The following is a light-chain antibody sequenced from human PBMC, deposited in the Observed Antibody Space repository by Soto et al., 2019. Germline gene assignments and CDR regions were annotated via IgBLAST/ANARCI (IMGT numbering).Light chain of an antibody. J-gene: IGKJ1*01. V-gene: IGKV2-24*01. Sequence: DIVVTQTPLSSPVALGQAASISCRSSQSLVHKDGNTYLSWFHQRPGQPPRLLIYKVSVRFSGVPDRFSGSGAGTDFTLTISRVETEDVGVHYCMQATQSPWTFGRGTQVDI. CDR1: QSLVHKDGNTY. CDR2: KVS. CDR3: MQATQSPWT.